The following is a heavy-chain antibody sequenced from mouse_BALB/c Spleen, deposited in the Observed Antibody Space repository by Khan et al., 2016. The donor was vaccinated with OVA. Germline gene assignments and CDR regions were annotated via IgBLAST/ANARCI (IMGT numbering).Heavy chain of an antibody. Sequence: EVQLQESGPELVKPGASVKMSCKASGYTFTDYVIHWVKQKPGQGLEWIGYIYPYNDDTESTERFKGKATLTLDKSSNTAYMDLSSLTSADSAVYYCARSTTDYYTMGYWGQGTSVPVSS. D-gene: IGHD1-1*01. CDR1: GYTFTDYV. J-gene: IGHJ4*01. CDR3: ARSTTDYYTMGY. CDR2: IYPYNDDT. V-gene: IGHV1S136*01.